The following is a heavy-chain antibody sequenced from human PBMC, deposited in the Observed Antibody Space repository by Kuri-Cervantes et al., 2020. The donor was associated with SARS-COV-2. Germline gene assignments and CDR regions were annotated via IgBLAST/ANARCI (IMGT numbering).Heavy chain of an antibody. CDR2: ISSSSSYT. Sequence: GESLKISCAASGFTFSSYAMSWIRQAPGKGLEWVSYISSSSSYTNYADSVKGRFTISRDNAKNSLYLQMNSLRAEDTAVYYCARVSRITILGVANDAFDIWGQGTMVTVSS. CDR1: GFTFSSYA. D-gene: IGHD3-3*01. J-gene: IGHJ3*02. V-gene: IGHV3-11*06. CDR3: ARVSRITILGVANDAFDI.